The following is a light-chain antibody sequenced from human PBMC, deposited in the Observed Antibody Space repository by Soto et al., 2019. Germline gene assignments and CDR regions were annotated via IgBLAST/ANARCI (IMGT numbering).Light chain of an antibody. CDR1: QSVSSY. CDR3: QQRSNWPPIT. V-gene: IGKV3-11*01. Sequence: IVLTQSPATLSLSPGXRXTLSSRASQSVSSYLAWYQQKPGQAPRLLIYDASNRATGIPARFSGSGSGTDFTLTISSLEPEDFAVYYCQQRSNWPPITFGQGTRLEIK. CDR2: DAS. J-gene: IGKJ5*01.